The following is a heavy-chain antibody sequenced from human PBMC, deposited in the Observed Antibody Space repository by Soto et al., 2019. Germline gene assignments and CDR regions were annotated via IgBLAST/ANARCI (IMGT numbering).Heavy chain of an antibody. D-gene: IGHD3-10*01. CDR3: AKDLQHRMVRGVIIAY. CDR1: GFTFSSYA. CDR2: ISGSGGST. J-gene: IGHJ4*02. Sequence: PGGSLRLSCAASGFTFSSYAMSWVRQAPGKGLEWVSAISGSGGSTYYADSMKGRFTISRDNSKSTLYLQMNSLRAEDTAVYYCAKDLQHRMVRGVIIAYWGQGTLVSVSS. V-gene: IGHV3-23*01.